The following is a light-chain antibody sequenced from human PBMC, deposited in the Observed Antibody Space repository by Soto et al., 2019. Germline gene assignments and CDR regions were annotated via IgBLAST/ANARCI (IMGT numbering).Light chain of an antibody. CDR1: QSINSY. Sequence: EIVLTRSPGTLSLSPGERATLSCRASQSINSYLAWYQQKPGQAPRLLIYDASSRATGIPDRFSGSGSGTDFTLTISRLEPEDFAVYYCQQYGSSFWTFGQGT. CDR3: QQYGSSFWT. J-gene: IGKJ1*01. V-gene: IGKV3-20*01. CDR2: DAS.